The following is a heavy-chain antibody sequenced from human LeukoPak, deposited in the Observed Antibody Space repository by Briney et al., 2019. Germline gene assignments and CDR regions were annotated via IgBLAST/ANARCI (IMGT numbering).Heavy chain of an antibody. CDR1: GGSISSYY. CDR2: IYYSEST. V-gene: IGHV4-59*08. CDR3: ARAYAPYVMDV. Sequence: SETLSLTCTISGGSISSYYWSWIRQPPGQGLEWLGYIYYSESTNYNPSLKSRVTISVDTSKNQFSLKLSSVTAADTAVYYCARAYAPYVMDVWGQGTTVTVSS. D-gene: IGHD2-2*01. J-gene: IGHJ6*02.